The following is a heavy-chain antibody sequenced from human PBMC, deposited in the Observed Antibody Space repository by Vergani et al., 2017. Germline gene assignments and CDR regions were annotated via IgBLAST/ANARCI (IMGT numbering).Heavy chain of an antibody. Sequence: QVHLQESGPGLVKPSETLSLTCTVSGGSISSYYWSWIRQPPGKGLEWIGYIYYSGSTNYNPSLKSRVTISVDTSKNQFSLKLSSVTAADTAVYYCARVAVGCSRTSCYEVDPWGQGTLVTVSS. CDR1: GGSISSYY. CDR3: ARVAVGCSRTSCYEVDP. J-gene: IGHJ5*02. V-gene: IGHV4-59*01. D-gene: IGHD2-2*01. CDR2: IYYSGST.